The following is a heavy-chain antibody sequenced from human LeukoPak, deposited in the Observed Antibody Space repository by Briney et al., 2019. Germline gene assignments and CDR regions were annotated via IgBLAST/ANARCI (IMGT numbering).Heavy chain of an antibody. CDR1: GYTFTGYY. CDR2: ISPNSGGT. CDR3: ARRADIGYSSGWYFERGLQFDY. J-gene: IGHJ4*02. V-gene: IGHV1-2*02. D-gene: IGHD6-19*01. Sequence: ASVKVSCKASGYTFTGYYMHWVRQAPGQGLEWMGWISPNSGGTNYAQKFQGRVTMTRDTSISTAYMELSRLRSDDTAVYYCARRADIGYSSGWYFERGLQFDYWGQGTLVTVSS.